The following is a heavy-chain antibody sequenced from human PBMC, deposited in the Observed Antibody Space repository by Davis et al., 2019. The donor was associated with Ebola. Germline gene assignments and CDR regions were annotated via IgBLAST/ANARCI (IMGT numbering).Heavy chain of an antibody. CDR1: GFTFSSYD. CDR3: ARAGFGEIYFDY. V-gene: IGHV3-13*01. CDR2: IGTAGDT. Sequence: PGGSLSLPFAAPGFTFSSYDIHWARQATGKGLEWVPPIGTAGDTTYPGSVKGRFTISREKAKNSLYLQMNSLRGEDTAVYYCARAGFGEIYFDYWGQGTLVTVSS. D-gene: IGHD3-10*01. J-gene: IGHJ4*02.